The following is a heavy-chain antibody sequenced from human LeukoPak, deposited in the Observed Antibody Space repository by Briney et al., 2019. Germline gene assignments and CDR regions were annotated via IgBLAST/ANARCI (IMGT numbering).Heavy chain of an antibody. CDR2: ISGSGGST. Sequence: PGGSLRLSCAASGFTFSSYAMSWVRQAPGKGLEWVSAISGSGGSTYYADSVKGRFTISRDNSKNTLYLQMNSLRAEDTAVYYCAKDLLPFDENYYGSGSYDYWGQGTLVTVSS. V-gene: IGHV3-23*01. CDR3: AKDLLPFDENYYGSGSYDY. D-gene: IGHD3-10*01. J-gene: IGHJ4*02. CDR1: GFTFSSYA.